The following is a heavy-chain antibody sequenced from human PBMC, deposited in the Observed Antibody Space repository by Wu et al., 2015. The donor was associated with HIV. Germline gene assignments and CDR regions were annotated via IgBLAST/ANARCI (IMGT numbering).Heavy chain of an antibody. Sequence: QVQLVQSGAEVKKPGASVKVSCKASGYTFTGYYMHWVRQAPGQGLEWMGWINPNSGGTNYAQKFQGRVTMTRDTSISTAYMELSRLRSDDTAVYYCARNIPGYSGSYYRWFDPWGQGTLVTVSS. CDR3: ARNIPGYSGSYYRWFDP. CDR1: GYTFTGYY. J-gene: IGHJ5*02. CDR2: INPNSGGT. D-gene: IGHD1-26*01. V-gene: IGHV1-2*02.